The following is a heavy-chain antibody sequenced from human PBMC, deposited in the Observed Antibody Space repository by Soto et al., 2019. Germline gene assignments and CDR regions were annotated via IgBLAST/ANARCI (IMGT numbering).Heavy chain of an antibody. CDR2: MNPNSGNT. Sequence: GASVKVSCKASGYTFTSYDINWVRQATGQGLEWMGWMNPNSGNTGYAQKFQGRVTMTRNTSISTAYMELSSPRSEDTAVYYCARGRIGLGGIAARLNWFDPWGQGTLVTVSS. CDR1: GYTFTSYD. J-gene: IGHJ5*02. CDR3: ARGRIGLGGIAARLNWFDP. D-gene: IGHD6-6*01. V-gene: IGHV1-8*01.